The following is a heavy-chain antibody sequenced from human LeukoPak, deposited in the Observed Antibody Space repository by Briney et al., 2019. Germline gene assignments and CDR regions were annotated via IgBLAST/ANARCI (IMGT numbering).Heavy chain of an antibody. V-gene: IGHV4-38-2*02. CDR2: IYYSGST. CDR3: ASYNYFSAFDI. D-gene: IGHD5-24*01. J-gene: IGHJ3*02. Sequence: SETLSLTCTVSGYSISSGYYWSWIRQPPGKGLEWIGSIYYSGSTYYNPSLESRVTISVDTSKNQFSLKLSSVTAADTAVYYCASYNYFSAFDIWGQGTMVTVSS. CDR1: GYSISSGYY.